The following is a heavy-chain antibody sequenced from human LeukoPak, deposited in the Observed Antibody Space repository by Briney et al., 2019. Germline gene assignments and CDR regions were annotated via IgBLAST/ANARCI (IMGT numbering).Heavy chain of an antibody. V-gene: IGHV3-23*01. CDR2: ITGSGDDA. CDR3: AKESRGSSPEF. D-gene: IGHD1-26*01. Sequence: GGSLRLSCAASGFTFSSYAMSWVRQAPGKGLEWVSAITGSGDDAYYADSVHGRFTMSRDNSKSTLYLQMSSLRVEDTAVYYCAKESRGSSPEFWGQGTLVTVSS. J-gene: IGHJ1*01. CDR1: GFTFSSYA.